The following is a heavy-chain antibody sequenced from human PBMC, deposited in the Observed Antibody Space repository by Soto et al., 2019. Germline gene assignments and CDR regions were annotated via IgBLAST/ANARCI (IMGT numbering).Heavy chain of an antibody. Sequence: SVKVSCKASGGTFSSYTISWVRQAPGQGLEWMGRIIPILGNTNYAQKFQERVTITRDMSTSTAYMELSSLRSEDTAVYYCAASPTDPYSSGWYPLWGQGTLVTVSS. J-gene: IGHJ4*02. CDR1: GGTFSSYT. D-gene: IGHD6-19*01. CDR3: AASPTDPYSSGWYPL. CDR2: IIPILGNT. V-gene: IGHV1-69*02.